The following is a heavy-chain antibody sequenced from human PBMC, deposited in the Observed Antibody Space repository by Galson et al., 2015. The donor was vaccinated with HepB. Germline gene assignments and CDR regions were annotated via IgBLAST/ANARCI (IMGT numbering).Heavy chain of an antibody. CDR2: IYYSGST. CDR1: GGSISSYY. Sequence: SETLSLTCTVSGGSISSYYWSWIRQPPGKGLEWIGYIYYSGSTNYNPSLKSRVTISVDTSKNQFSLKLSSVTAADTAVYYCARDRGITMVRGVNLMYYYYGMDVWGQGTTVTVSS. V-gene: IGHV4-59*01. D-gene: IGHD3-10*01. CDR3: ARDRGITMVRGVNLMYYYYGMDV. J-gene: IGHJ6*02.